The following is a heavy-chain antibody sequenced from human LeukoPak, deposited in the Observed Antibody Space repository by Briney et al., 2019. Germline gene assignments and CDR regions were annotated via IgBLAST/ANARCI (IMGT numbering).Heavy chain of an antibody. Sequence: ASLKVSCKTSGYTFSDYYMHWVRQAPGQGLEWMGWINPNSGGTNYAQKFQGRVTMTRDTSISTAYMELSRLRSDDTAVYYCARMYRGIAAAGIYYYYYMDVWGKGTTVTISS. V-gene: IGHV1-2*02. J-gene: IGHJ6*03. CDR2: INPNSGGT. CDR1: GYTFSDYY. D-gene: IGHD6-13*01. CDR3: ARMYRGIAAAGIYYYYYMDV.